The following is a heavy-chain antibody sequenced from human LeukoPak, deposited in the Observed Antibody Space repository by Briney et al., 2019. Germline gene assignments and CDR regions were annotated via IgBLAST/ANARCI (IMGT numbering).Heavy chain of an antibody. V-gene: IGHV3-11*04. D-gene: IGHD3-3*01. CDR1: GFTFSDYY. J-gene: IGHJ6*03. Sequence: GGSLRLSCAASGFTFSDYYMSWIRQAPGKGLEWVSYITISGSTINYADSVKGRFTISRDNAKNSLYLQMNSLRAEDTAVYYCARVRSRDFWSGHAPATDHYMDVWGKGTTVTVSS. CDR3: ARVRSRDFWSGHAPATDHYMDV. CDR2: ITISGSTI.